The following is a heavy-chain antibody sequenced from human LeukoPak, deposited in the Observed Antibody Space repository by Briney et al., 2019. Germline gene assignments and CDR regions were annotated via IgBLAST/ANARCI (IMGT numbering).Heavy chain of an antibody. Sequence: GGSLRLSCAASGFTFSSYAMHWVRQAPGKGLEWVAVISYDGSNKYYADSVKGRFTVSRDNSKNTLFLQMNSLRAEDTAVYYCAKDGGLWVSAHWGDSWGRGTLVTVSS. CDR2: ISYDGSNK. CDR1: GFTFSSYA. CDR3: AKDGGLWVSAHWGDS. V-gene: IGHV3-30-3*01. J-gene: IGHJ4*02. D-gene: IGHD7-27*01.